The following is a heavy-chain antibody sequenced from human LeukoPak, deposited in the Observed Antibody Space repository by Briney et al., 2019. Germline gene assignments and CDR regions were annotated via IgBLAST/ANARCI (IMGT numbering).Heavy chain of an antibody. Sequence: PGGSLRLSCAASGFTFSSYSMNWVRQAPGKGLEWVSSISSSSSYIYYADSVKGRFTISRDNAKNSLYLQMNSLRAEDTAVYYCARYCSSTSCYNIDAFDIWGQGTMVTVSS. CDR3: ARYCSSTSCYNIDAFDI. V-gene: IGHV3-21*01. CDR1: GFTFSSYS. CDR2: ISSSSSYI. D-gene: IGHD2-2*02. J-gene: IGHJ3*02.